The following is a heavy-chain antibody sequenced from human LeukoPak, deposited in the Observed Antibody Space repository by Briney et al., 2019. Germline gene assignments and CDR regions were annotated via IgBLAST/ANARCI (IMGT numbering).Heavy chain of an antibody. Sequence: ASVKVSCKASGYTLSSYYMHWVRQAPGQGLEWMGVFNPTGGSATYAQKFQGRVTMTRDTSTSTVYMELSSLRSEDTAVYYCARDDGYDSSGYYYGYFEYWGQGTLVTVSS. V-gene: IGHV1-46*01. D-gene: IGHD3-22*01. CDR1: GYTLSSYY. J-gene: IGHJ4*02. CDR3: ARDDGYDSSGYYYGYFEY. CDR2: FNPTGGSA.